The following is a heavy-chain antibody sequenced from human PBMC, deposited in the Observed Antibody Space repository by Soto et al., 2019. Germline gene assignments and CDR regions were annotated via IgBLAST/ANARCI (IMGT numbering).Heavy chain of an antibody. CDR3: ARHGERTIRSLNWFDP. D-gene: IGHD4-17*01. CDR1: GGSFSDYI. Sequence: PSATLSLTCDVYGGSFSDYIWTWIRQTPGKGLQWIGQIYYSGSTNYNPSLKSRVTISVDTSNNQFSLKLSSVTAADTAVYYCARHGERTIRSLNWFDPWGQGTLVTVSS. CDR2: IYYSGST. J-gene: IGHJ5*02. V-gene: IGHV4-59*08.